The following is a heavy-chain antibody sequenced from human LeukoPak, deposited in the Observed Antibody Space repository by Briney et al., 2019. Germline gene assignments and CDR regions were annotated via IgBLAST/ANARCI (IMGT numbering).Heavy chain of an antibody. J-gene: IGHJ5*02. CDR1: GDSISSYY. CDR2: IYYSGST. Sequence: PSETLSLTCTVSGDSISSYYWSWIRQPPGRGLEWIGHIYYSGSTDYNPSLKSRVGILLDTSKNQVSLKLSSVTAADTAVYYCVRESLSDYYGSGSFSSWSQGTLVTVSS. V-gene: IGHV4-59*01. CDR3: VRESLSDYYGSGSFSS. D-gene: IGHD3-10*01.